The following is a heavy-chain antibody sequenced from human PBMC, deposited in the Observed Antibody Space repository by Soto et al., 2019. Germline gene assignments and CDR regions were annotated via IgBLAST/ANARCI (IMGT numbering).Heavy chain of an antibody. CDR2: ISGSGGST. CDR3: AKADITMIVVVTPLGY. CDR1: GFTFSSYA. J-gene: IGHJ4*02. V-gene: IGHV3-23*01. D-gene: IGHD3-22*01. Sequence: GGSLRLSCAASGFTFSSYAMSWVRQAPGKGLEWVSAISGSGGSTYYADSVKGRFTISRDNSKNTLYLQMNSLRAEDTAVYYCAKADITMIVVVTPLGYWGQGTLVTVSS.